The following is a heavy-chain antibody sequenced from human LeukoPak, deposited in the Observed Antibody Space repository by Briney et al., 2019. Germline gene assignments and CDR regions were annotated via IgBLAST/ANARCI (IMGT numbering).Heavy chain of an antibody. J-gene: IGHJ3*02. CDR2: ISGDGGST. Sequence: SGGSLRLSCAASGFTFDDYAMHWVRQAPGKGLEWVSLISGDGGSTYYADSVKGRFTISRDNSKNSLYLRMNSLRTEDTALYYCAKDRRWLQSGAFDIWGQGTMVTVSS. V-gene: IGHV3-43*02. D-gene: IGHD5-24*01. CDR1: GFTFDDYA. CDR3: AKDRRWLQSGAFDI.